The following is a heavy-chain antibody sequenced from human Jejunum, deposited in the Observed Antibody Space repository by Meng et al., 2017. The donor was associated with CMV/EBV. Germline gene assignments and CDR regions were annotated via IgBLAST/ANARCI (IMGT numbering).Heavy chain of an antibody. V-gene: IGHV1-69*01. Sequence: KVSGGTLEKFTIFWVRHAPGEGLQCMGGIIPMFGTTHYAQGFRDKVNFTSDEATNTAYLEMRGLGSDDTALYFCTMYQNWGETDYWGQGTRVTVSS. D-gene: IGHD3-10*01. CDR2: IIPMFGTT. CDR1: GGTLEKFT. CDR3: TMYQNWGETDY. J-gene: IGHJ4*02.